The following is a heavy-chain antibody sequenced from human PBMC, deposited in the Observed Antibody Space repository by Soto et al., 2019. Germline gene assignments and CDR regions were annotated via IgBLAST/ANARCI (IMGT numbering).Heavy chain of an antibody. CDR2: IYDSGST. CDR3: AREEGGGYDHRWFDP. D-gene: IGHD5-12*01. J-gene: IGHJ5*02. V-gene: IGHV4-31*03. Sequence: QVQLQESGPGLVKPSQTLSLTCTVSGGSISSGGYYWSWIRQHPGKGLEWIGYIYDSGSTYYNPSLKSRVTISVDTSKNQFALKLSSVTAADTAVYYCAREEGGGYDHRWFDPWGQGTLVTVSS. CDR1: GGSISSGGYY.